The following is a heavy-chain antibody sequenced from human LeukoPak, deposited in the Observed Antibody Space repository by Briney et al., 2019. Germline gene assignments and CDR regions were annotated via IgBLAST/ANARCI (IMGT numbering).Heavy chain of an antibody. V-gene: IGHV3-7*01. CDR2: IKEDGSEN. J-gene: IGHJ4*02. CDR1: GFSISTYW. Sequence: GGSLRLSCAASGFSISTYWMSWVRQAPGKGLEWVANIKEDGSENYYADSVKGRFTISRDNVKNSVYLQMNSLRGEDTAIYYCARNSRSSSSSIPPFSTDWGQGTLVTVSP. CDR3: ARNSRSSSSSIPPFSTD. D-gene: IGHD6-6*01.